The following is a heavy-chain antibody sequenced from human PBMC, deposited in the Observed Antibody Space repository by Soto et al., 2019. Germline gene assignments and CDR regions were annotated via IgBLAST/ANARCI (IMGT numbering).Heavy chain of an antibody. Sequence: EVQLVESGGGLVKPGGSLRLSCAASGFTFSSYSMNWGRQAPGKGLEWVSSISSSSSYIYYADSVKGRFTSSRDNAKNSVYLQMNSLRAEDTAVYYSARIWVVAATGPYFDYWGQGTLVTASS. D-gene: IGHD2-15*01. J-gene: IGHJ4*02. CDR2: ISSSSSYI. V-gene: IGHV3-21*01. CDR3: ARIWVVAATGPYFDY. CDR1: GFTFSSYS.